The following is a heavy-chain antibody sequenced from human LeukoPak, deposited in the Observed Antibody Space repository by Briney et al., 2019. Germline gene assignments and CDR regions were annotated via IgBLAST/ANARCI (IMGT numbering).Heavy chain of an antibody. CDR2: ISSTSSTI. CDR1: GFTFSYYS. D-gene: IGHD3-10*01. V-gene: IGHV3-48*01. J-gene: IGHJ5*02. Sequence: GGSLRLSCAASGFTFSYYSMNWVRQAPGKGPEWVSYISSTSSTIYYADSVKGRFTVSRDNSKNTLYLQMNSLRAEDTAVYYCAKVTYYGSFDNWFDPWGQGTLVTVSS. CDR3: AKVTYYGSFDNWFDP.